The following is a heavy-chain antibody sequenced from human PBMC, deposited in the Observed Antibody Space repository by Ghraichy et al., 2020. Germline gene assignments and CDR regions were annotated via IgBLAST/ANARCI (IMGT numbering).Heavy chain of an antibody. V-gene: IGHV4-59*08. CDR1: GGPLTRYY. Sequence: LETLSLTCSVSGGPLTRYYWSWIRQSPGKGLEWIGNTFYSGNTNYNPSLKSRVSIVVDMSKNQFSLSLTSVTAADTAVYYCARRVGIVVVTDAPRAGSFDIWGPGTMVTVSS. D-gene: IGHD2-21*02. CDR2: TFYSGNT. CDR3: ARRVGIVVVTDAPRAGSFDI. J-gene: IGHJ3*02.